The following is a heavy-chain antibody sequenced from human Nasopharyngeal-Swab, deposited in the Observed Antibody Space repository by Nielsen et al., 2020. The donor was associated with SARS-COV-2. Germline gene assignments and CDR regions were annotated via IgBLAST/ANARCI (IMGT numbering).Heavy chain of an antibody. V-gene: IGHV4-59*01. CDR2: IYYSGST. CDR3: ARDEWELSRGAFDI. J-gene: IGHJ3*02. Sequence: TLSLTCTVSGGSISSYYWSWIRQPPGKGLEWIGYIYYSGSTNYNPSLKSRVTISVDTSKNQFSLKLSSVTAADTAVYYCARDEWELSRGAFDIWGQGTMVTVSS. CDR1: GGSISSYY. D-gene: IGHD1-26*01.